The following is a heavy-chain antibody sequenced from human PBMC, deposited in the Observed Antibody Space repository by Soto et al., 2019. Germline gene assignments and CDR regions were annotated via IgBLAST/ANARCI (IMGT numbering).Heavy chain of an antibody. J-gene: IGHJ4*02. Sequence: SDTLSLTCTVSGGSISSGGYYWSWIRQHPGKGLEGIGYIYYSGSTYYNPSLKSRVTISVDTSKNQFSLKLSSVTAADTAVYYCASSRRNSSSYSGSYYYFDYWGQGTLVTVSS. CDR3: ASSRRNSSSYSGSYYYFDY. D-gene: IGHD1-26*01. CDR2: IYYSGST. CDR1: GGSISSGGYY. V-gene: IGHV4-31*03.